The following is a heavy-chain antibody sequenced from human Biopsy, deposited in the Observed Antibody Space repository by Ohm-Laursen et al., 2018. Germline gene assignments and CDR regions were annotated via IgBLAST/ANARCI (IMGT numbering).Heavy chain of an antibody. CDR1: GGTFTNHV. CDR3: ARFPLGAYDDSGSYRAVEHWYFDL. Sequence: SVKVSCKPSGGTFTNHVVGWVRQAPGQGLEWVGSSIPLFNTANYADKFQGRVTLTADKSTTTAYMELSSLRSEDTAIYYCARFPLGAYDDSGSYRAVEHWYFDLWGRGTLVTVSS. V-gene: IGHV1-69*06. D-gene: IGHD3-22*01. CDR2: SIPLFNTA. J-gene: IGHJ2*01.